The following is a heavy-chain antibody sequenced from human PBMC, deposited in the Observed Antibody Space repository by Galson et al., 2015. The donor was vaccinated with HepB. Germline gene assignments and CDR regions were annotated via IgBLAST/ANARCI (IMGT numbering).Heavy chain of an antibody. J-gene: IGHJ6*02. Sequence: SLRLSCAASGFTFSNYAVHWVRQAPGKGLEWVAVVSYDGSNKYYADSVKGRFTISRDNSKNTLYLQMNSLRAEDKAMYYCTRDRRAIQPWSSGPYYYYYGMDVWGQGTTVTVSS. V-gene: IGHV3-30*04. CDR3: TRDRRAIQPWSSGPYYYYYGMDV. CDR2: VSYDGSNK. D-gene: IGHD5-18*01. CDR1: GFTFSNYA.